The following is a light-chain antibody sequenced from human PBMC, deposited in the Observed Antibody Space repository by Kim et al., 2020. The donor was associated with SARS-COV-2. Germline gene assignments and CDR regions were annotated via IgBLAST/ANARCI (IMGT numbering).Light chain of an antibody. CDR3: QQSYSTPYT. Sequence: SAAVGDRVTITCRASQSISSYLNWYQQKPGKAPKLLIDAASSLQSGVPSSFSGSGSGTDFTLTISSLQPEDFATYYCQQSYSTPYTFGQGTKLEI. V-gene: IGKV1-39*01. CDR1: QSISSY. J-gene: IGKJ2*01. CDR2: AAS.